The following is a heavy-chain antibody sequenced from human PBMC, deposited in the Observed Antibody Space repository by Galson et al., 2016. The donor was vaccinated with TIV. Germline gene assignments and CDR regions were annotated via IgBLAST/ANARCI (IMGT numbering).Heavy chain of an antibody. D-gene: IGHD7-27*01. CDR3: ATNVEQTGDIDD. J-gene: IGHJ4*02. V-gene: IGHV1-8*01. Sequence: SVKVSCKASGYPFTNYDINWVRQTAGQGLEWLGWMHPDSGHTGYAQKFQGRVSMTRDTSISTAYMELRSLISEDTAVYYCATNVEQTGDIDDWGQGTLVTVSS. CDR2: MHPDSGHT. CDR1: GYPFTNYD.